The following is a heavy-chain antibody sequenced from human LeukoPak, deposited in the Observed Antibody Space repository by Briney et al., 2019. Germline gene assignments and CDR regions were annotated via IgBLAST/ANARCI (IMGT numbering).Heavy chain of an antibody. CDR2: INPSGGST. J-gene: IGHJ6*03. CDR1: GYTFTSYY. CDR3: ARVDTKSYGSAYMDV. D-gene: IGHD3-10*01. V-gene: IGHV1-46*01. Sequence: ASVKVSCKASGYTFTSYYMHWVRQAPGQGLEWMGIINPSGGSTSYAQKFQGRVTMTRDTSTSTVYMELSSLRSEDTAVYYCARVDTKSYGSAYMDVWGSGTTVTVSS.